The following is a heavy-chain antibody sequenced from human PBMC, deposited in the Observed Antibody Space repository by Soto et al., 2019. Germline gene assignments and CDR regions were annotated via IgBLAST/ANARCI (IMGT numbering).Heavy chain of an antibody. CDR2: IFSNDEK. Sequence: QVTLKESGPVLVKPTETLTLTCTVSGFSLSNARMGVSWIRQPPGKALEWLAHIFSNDEKSYSTSLKSRLTISKDTSKSQVVLTITNMDPVDTSTYYCARRLRYFVGPLLGYGMDDWGQGTTVTGSS. CDR1: GFSLSNARMG. V-gene: IGHV2-26*01. CDR3: ARRLRYFVGPLLGYGMDD. J-gene: IGHJ6*02. D-gene: IGHD3-9*01.